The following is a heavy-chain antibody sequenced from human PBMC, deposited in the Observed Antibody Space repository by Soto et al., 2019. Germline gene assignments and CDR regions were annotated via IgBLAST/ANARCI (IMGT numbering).Heavy chain of an antibody. CDR1: GGSISSYY. D-gene: IGHD6-13*01. V-gene: IGHV4-59*01. CDR2: IYYSGST. Sequence: SETLSLTCTVSGGSISSYYWSWIRQPPGKGLEWIGYIYYSGSTNYNPSLKSRVTISVDTSKNQFSLKLSSVTAADTAVYYCARESWGSRGYMDVWGKGTTVTVSS. J-gene: IGHJ6*03. CDR3: ARESWGSRGYMDV.